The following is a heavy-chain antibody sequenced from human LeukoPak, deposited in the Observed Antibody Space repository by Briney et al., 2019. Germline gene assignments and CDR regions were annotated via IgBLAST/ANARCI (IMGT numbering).Heavy chain of an antibody. CDR1: GFTFSSYT. D-gene: IGHD5-12*01. J-gene: IGHJ4*02. CDR2: RYYSGST. CDR3: ARVNQKYSGYGNFGY. Sequence: GSLRLSCAASGFTFSSYTMNWVRQAPGKGLEWIGSRYYSGSTYYNPSLKSQVTISLIPSKNQFSLKLSSVTAADTAVYYCARVNQKYSGYGNFGYWGQGTLVTVSS. V-gene: IGHV4-38-2*01.